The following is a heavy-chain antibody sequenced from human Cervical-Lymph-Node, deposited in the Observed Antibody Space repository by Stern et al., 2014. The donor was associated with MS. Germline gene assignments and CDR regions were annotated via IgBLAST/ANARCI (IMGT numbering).Heavy chain of an antibody. CDR2: IILIIGPA. Sequence: QVQLVQSGAEVKPPGSSVKVSCKASGGSFSNSAMSWVRQAPGQGLEWMGGIILIIGPANYAQRFQGRDTITADVSTSTAYMELRSLRSEDTAVYYCARARVTTLLWEALDLWGQGTLVTVSS. CDR3: ARARVTTLLWEALDL. D-gene: IGHD4-17*01. J-gene: IGHJ3*01. V-gene: IGHV1-69*01. CDR1: GGSFSNSA.